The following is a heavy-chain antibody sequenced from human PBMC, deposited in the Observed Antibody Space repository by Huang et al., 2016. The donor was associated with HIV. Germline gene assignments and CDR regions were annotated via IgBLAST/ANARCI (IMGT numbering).Heavy chain of an antibody. Sequence: QLQLQESGPGLVKPSETLSLTCAVSGGSISSNAYYCGWLRPPPGEGLEWIGSFHKGGRTYYNPSLESRVTMAGETSKNQFSLRLGSVTAADTAVYYCARERRDGYGMDVWGQGTTVTVSS. D-gene: IGHD1-26*01. V-gene: IGHV4-39*01. CDR3: ARERRDGYGMDV. J-gene: IGHJ6*02. CDR1: GGSISSNAYY. CDR2: FHKGGRT.